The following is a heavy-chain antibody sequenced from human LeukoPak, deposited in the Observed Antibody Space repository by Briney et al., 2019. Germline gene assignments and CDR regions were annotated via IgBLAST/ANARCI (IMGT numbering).Heavy chain of an antibody. V-gene: IGHV3-15*01. D-gene: IGHD3-10*01. J-gene: IGHJ3*02. CDR1: GFTLSNAW. Sequence: GGSLSLSCAASGFTLSNAWMSGAPAAPGKGVVWVGRIKSKTDGGTTDYAASVKGRFTISTDDSKNTLYLQMNSLKTEDTAVYYCTTDPTYYYGTGERFDIWGQGTMVTVSS. CDR2: IKSKTDGGTT. CDR3: TTDPTYYYGTGERFDI.